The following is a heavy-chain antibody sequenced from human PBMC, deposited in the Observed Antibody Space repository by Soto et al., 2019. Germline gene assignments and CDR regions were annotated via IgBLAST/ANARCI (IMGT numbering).Heavy chain of an antibody. Sequence: SETLSLTCTVSGGSVSRDSNFWSWIRQPPGKGLEWVGYIYYSGPTRYNPSLESRVTISIDSSKNQVSLNLTSVTAADTAVYYCARGYSHYAHWGRGTLVTVSS. J-gene: IGHJ4*02. CDR2: IYYSGPT. V-gene: IGHV4-61*01. CDR3: ARGYSHYAH. D-gene: IGHD4-4*01. CDR1: GGSVSRDSNF.